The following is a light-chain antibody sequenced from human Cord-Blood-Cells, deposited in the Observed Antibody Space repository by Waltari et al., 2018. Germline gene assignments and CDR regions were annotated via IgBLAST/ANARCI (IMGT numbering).Light chain of an antibody. V-gene: IGKV3-11*01. Sequence: EIVLTQSPATLSLSPGERATLSCRASQSVSSYLAWYQQTPGPAPRLLIYDASNGATGIPARFSGSGSGTDFTLTISSLEPEDFAVYYCQQRSNWPLTFGGGTKVEIK. J-gene: IGKJ4*01. CDR2: DAS. CDR1: QSVSSY. CDR3: QQRSNWPLT.